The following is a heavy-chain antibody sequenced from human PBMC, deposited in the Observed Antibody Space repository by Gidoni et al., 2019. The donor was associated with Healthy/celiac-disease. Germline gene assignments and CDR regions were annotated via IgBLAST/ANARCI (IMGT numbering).Heavy chain of an antibody. V-gene: IGHV3-23*01. CDR2: ISGSGGST. CDR3: AKVGYYDSSGYYYQLTRLFDY. J-gene: IGHJ4*02. CDR1: GFTFSSYA. D-gene: IGHD3-22*01. Sequence: EVQLLESGGGLVQPGGSLRLSCAASGFTFSSYAMSWVRQAPGKGLEWVSAISGSGGSTYYADSVKGRFTISRDNSKNTLYLQMNSLRAEDTAVYYCAKVGYYDSSGYYYQLTRLFDYWGQGTLVTVSS.